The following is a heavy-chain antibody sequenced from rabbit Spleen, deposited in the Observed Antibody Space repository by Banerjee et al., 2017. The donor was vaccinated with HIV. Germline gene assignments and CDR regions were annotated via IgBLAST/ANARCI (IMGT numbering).Heavy chain of an antibody. CDR2: IDDVDGST. CDR1: GFTISSTYW. J-gene: IGHJ4*01. D-gene: IGHD6-1*01. Sequence: SLEESGGDLVKPGASLTLTCKASGFTISSTYWICWVRQAPGKGLEWIACIDDVDGSTYYASWAKGRFTISKTSSTTVTLQMTSLTAADTAIYFCARDQGYSYNFATGDFDLWGPGTLVTVS. CDR3: ARDQGYSYNFATGDFDL. V-gene: IGHV1S40*01.